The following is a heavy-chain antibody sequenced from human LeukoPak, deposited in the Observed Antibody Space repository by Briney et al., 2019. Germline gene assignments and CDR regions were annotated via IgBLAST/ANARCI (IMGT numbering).Heavy chain of an antibody. CDR2: IRSKTDGGTT. V-gene: IGHV3-15*01. J-gene: IGHJ4*02. D-gene: IGHD1-1*01. CDR3: STGLIPTTGYY. CDR1: EFTFKNAW. Sequence: PGGSLRLSCAASEFTFKNAWMNWVRQAPGKGLEWVGRIRSKTDGGTTDYAAPVRGRFTISRDDSKNMLYLQMNSLKTGDTAVYYCSTGLIPTTGYYWGQGTLVAVSS.